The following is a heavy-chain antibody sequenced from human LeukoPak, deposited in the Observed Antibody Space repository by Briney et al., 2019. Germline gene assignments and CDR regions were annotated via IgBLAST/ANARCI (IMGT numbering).Heavy chain of an antibody. V-gene: IGHV3-30*03. CDR1: GFTFSSYG. CDR2: ISYDGSNK. J-gene: IGHJ4*02. D-gene: IGHD5-18*01. CDR3: ARHLSGVTGYTYGRGIDY. Sequence: PGRSLRLSCAASGFTFSSYGMHWVRQAPGKGLEWVAVISYDGSNKYYADSVKGRFTISRDNSKNTLYLQMNSLRAEDTAVYYCARHLSGVTGYTYGRGIDYWGQGTLVTVSP.